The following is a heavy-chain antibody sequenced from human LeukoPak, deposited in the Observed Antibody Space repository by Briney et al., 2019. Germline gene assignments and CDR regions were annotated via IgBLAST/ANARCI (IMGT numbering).Heavy chain of an antibody. J-gene: IGHJ4*02. CDR3: AKGIDGNAAAGCDY. D-gene: IGHD6-13*01. CDR2: ISGSGDST. CDR1: GFTFSSYA. Sequence: GGSLRLSCAASGFTFSSYAMSWVRQAPGKGLEWVSSISGSGDSTYHADSVKGRFTISRDNSKNTLYLQMTSLRGEDTAVYYCAKGIDGNAAAGCDYWGQGTLVTVSS. V-gene: IGHV3-23*01.